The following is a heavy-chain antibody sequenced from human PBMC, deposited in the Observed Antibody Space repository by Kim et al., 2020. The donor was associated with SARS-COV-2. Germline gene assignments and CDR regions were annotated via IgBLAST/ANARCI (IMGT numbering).Heavy chain of an antibody. J-gene: IGHJ4*02. Sequence: GGSLRLSCTASGFTFGDYAMSWFRQAPGKGLEWVGFIRSKAYGGTTEYAASVKGRFTISRDDSKSIAYLQMNSLKTEDTAVYYCTSEPSVVVVAAMYYWGQGTLVTVSS. V-gene: IGHV3-49*03. CDR2: IRSKAYGGTT. D-gene: IGHD2-15*01. CDR1: GFTFGDYA. CDR3: TSEPSVVVVAAMYY.